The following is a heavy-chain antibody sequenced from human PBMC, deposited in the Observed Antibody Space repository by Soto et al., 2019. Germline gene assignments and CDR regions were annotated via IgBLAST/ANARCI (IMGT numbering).Heavy chain of an antibody. D-gene: IGHD5-12*01. CDR2: ISGSGGST. CDR3: AKIRVVATITDWFDP. CDR1: GFTFSSYA. Sequence: GGSLRLSCAASGFTFSSYAMSWVRQAPGKGLEWVSAISGSGGSTYYADSVKGRFTISRDNSKKKLYLQMNSLRAEDTAVYYCAKIRVVATITDWFDPWGQGTLVTVSS. V-gene: IGHV3-23*01. J-gene: IGHJ5*02.